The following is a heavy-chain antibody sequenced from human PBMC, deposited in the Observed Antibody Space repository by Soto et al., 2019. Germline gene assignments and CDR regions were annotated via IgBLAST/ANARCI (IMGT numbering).Heavy chain of an antibody. V-gene: IGHV1-2*04. CDR1: GYTFTGYY. CDR3: ARDSLGYCSSTSCYESSYYGMDV. Sequence: ASVKVSCKASGYTFTGYYMHWVRQAPGQGLEWMGWINPNSGGTNYAQKFQGWVTMTRDTSISTAYMELSRLRSDDTAVYYCARDSLGYCSSTSCYESSYYGMDVRGQGTTVTVSS. J-gene: IGHJ6*02. CDR2: INPNSGGT. D-gene: IGHD2-2*01.